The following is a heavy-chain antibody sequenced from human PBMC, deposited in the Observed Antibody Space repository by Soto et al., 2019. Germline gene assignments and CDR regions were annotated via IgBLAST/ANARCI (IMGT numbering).Heavy chain of an antibody. Sequence: QVQLVQSGTEVKKPGSSVKVSCKASGGTFRNYPINWVRQAPGQGLEWMGSIFPLTDIPDYAQNFQARLTISADKSTSTDYMEFSSLTSDDTAMYFCAIGPLVFLNYFESWGQGTLVTVSS. J-gene: IGHJ4*02. CDR2: IFPLTDIP. CDR1: GGTFRNYP. V-gene: IGHV1-69*02. CDR3: AIGPLVFLNYFES.